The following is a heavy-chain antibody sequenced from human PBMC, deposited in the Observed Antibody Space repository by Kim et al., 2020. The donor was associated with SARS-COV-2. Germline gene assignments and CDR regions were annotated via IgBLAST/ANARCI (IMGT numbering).Heavy chain of an antibody. J-gene: IGHJ3*02. CDR2: ISWNSGSI. V-gene: IGHV3-9*01. Sequence: GGSLRLSCAASGFTFDDYAMHWVRQAPGKGLEWVSGISWNSGSIGYADSVKGRFTISRDNAKNSLYLQMNSLRAEDTALYYCAKDWSPYGSGRLLFDIWGQGTMVTVSS. CDR1: GFTFDDYA. D-gene: IGHD3-10*01. CDR3: AKDWSPYGSGRLLFDI.